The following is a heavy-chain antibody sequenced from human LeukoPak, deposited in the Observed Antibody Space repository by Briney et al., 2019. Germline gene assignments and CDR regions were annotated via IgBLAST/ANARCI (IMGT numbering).Heavy chain of an antibody. CDR3: VKGRRRGYAYGTLES. J-gene: IGHJ4*02. D-gene: IGHD5-18*01. V-gene: IGHV3-74*01. CDR2: IRNDGSST. CDR1: GSTFSSYW. Sequence: GGSLRLSCAASGSTFSSYWMHWVRQTPGKGLVWVSHIRNDGSSTRYADSVKGRFTISRDNNKNSLYLQMNGLRTDDTGLYYCVKGRRRGYAYGTLESWGQGTLVTVSS.